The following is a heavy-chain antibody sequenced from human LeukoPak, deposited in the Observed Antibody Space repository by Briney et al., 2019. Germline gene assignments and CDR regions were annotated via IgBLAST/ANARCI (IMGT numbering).Heavy chain of an antibody. V-gene: IGHV3-30-3*01. Sequence: GGSLRLSCAASGFTFSAYALHWVRQAPGKGLEWMAVIASDESFIHYAESVEGRFTISRDTSKNTLYLQLNSLRPEDTATYYCAREKSNGDCKFDYWGQEPWSPSPQ. CDR2: IASDESFI. D-gene: IGHD2-21*02. CDR1: GFTFSAYA. CDR3: AREKSNGDCKFDY. J-gene: IGHJ4*01.